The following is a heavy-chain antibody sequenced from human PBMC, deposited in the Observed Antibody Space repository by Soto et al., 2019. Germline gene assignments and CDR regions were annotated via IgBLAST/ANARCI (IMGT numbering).Heavy chain of an antibody. CDR1: GFTFSSYG. D-gene: IGHD3-22*01. Sequence: QVQLVESGGGVVQPGRSLRLSCAASGFTFSSYGMHWVRQAPGKGLEWVAGISYDGSNKYYADSVKGRFTISRDNSKNTLYLQMNSLRAEDTAVYYCAKAPKYYYDSSGYYLRGPVYFDYWGQGTLVTVSS. CDR3: AKAPKYYYDSSGYYLRGPVYFDY. V-gene: IGHV3-30*18. CDR2: ISYDGSNK. J-gene: IGHJ4*02.